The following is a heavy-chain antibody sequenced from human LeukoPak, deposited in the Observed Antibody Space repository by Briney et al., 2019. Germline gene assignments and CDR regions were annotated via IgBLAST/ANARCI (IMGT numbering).Heavy chain of an antibody. D-gene: IGHD3-22*01. CDR2: ISVRSNYI. CDR1: GYTFSSYS. J-gene: IGHJ4*02. V-gene: IGHV3-21*01. CDR3: VRLRRNSDTSGFYYYYDF. Sequence: PGGSLSLSCAASGYTFSSYSINWVRQAPGKGLEWASSISVRSNYIYYADSVRGRFRISRDDARDSLYLQMNSLRAEDTAMYYCVRLRRNSDTSGFYYYYDFWGQGTLVTVSS.